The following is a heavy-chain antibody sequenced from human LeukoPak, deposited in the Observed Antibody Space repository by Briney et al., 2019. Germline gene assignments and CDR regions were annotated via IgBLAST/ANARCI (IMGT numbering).Heavy chain of an antibody. CDR1: GDSVSSNSAA. J-gene: IGHJ5*02. V-gene: IGHV6-1*01. D-gene: IGHD6-13*01. CDR3: AKNIAAAVFLTWFDP. Sequence: SQTLSLTCAVSGDSVSSNSAAWNWIRQSPSRGLEWLGRTYYRSKWYSDYAVSVKSRITINPDTSKNQFSLQLNSVTPEDTAVYYCAKNIAAAVFLTWFDPWGQGTLVTASS. CDR2: TYYRSKWYS.